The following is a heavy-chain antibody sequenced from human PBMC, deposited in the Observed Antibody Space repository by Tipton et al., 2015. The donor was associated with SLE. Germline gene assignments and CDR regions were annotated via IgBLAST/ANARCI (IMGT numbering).Heavy chain of an antibody. Sequence: PGLVKPSETLSLTCAVYGGSFSGYHCIWIRQAPGKGLEWIGEINDTGGTSYSPSLKSRVTMSVDTSNNQFSLKLSSVTAADTAVYSCGRHRVGAFDSWGQGTLVTVSS. CDR1: GGSFSGYH. V-gene: IGHV4-34*10. CDR2: INDTGGT. CDR3: GRHRVGAFDS. J-gene: IGHJ4*02. D-gene: IGHD1-26*01.